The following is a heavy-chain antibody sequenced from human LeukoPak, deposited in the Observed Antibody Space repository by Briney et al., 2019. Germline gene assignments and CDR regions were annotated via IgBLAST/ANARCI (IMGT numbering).Heavy chain of an antibody. Sequence: SETLSLTCAVSGGPISSTNWWSWVRPPPGKGLEWIGEIYHSGSTNYNPSLRSRITISVDKSKDQFSLRLSSVTAADTAVYYCARKIGSSGAFDIWGRGPMVTVS. D-gene: IGHD1-26*01. J-gene: IGHJ3*02. CDR1: GGPISSTNW. CDR2: IYHSGST. CDR3: ARKIGSSGAFDI. V-gene: IGHV4-4*02.